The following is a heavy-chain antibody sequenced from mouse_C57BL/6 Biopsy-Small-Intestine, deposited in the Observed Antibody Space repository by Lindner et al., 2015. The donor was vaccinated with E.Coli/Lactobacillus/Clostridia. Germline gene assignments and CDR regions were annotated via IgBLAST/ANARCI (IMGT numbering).Heavy chain of an antibody. Sequence: VQLQESGGGLVKPGGSLKLSCAASGFTFSDYGIHWVRQAPEKGLEWVAYISSGSSTIYYADTVRGRFTISRDNAKNTLFLQMTSLRSEDTAMYYCARVYRLGWFAYWGQGDSGHCLC. CDR2: ISSGSSTI. D-gene: IGHD2-12*01. CDR3: ARVYRLGWFAY. J-gene: IGHJ3*01. V-gene: IGHV5-17*01. CDR1: GFTFSDYG.